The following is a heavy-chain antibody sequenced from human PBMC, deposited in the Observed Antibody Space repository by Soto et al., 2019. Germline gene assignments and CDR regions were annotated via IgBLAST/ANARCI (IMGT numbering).Heavy chain of an antibody. CDR1: GGSISSGGYY. CDR3: AAYNTSRHAAFDI. J-gene: IGHJ3*02. Sequence: QVQLQESGPGLVKPSQTLSLTCTVSGGSISSGGYYWSWIRQHPGKGLEWLANINQDANKKYYVDSVKGRFTIFGDSAKNSLFLIMDSLRAEDTAVYYCAAYNTSRHAAFDIWGQGTLVTVSS. V-gene: IGHV4-31*03. D-gene: IGHD6-6*01. CDR2: INQDANKK.